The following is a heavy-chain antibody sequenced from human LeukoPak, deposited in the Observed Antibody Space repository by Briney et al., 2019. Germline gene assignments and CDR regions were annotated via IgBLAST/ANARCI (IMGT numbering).Heavy chain of an antibody. CDR2: IYYSGST. J-gene: IGHJ4*02. Sequence: PSETLSLTCTVSGGSISSYYWSWIRQPPGKGLEWIGYIYYSGSTNYNPSLKSRVTISVDTSKNQFSLKLSSVTAADTAVYYCARQKGRFPPYYFDYWGQGTLVTVSS. V-gene: IGHV4-59*08. CDR1: GGSISSYY. D-gene: IGHD3-3*01. CDR3: ARQKGRFPPYYFDY.